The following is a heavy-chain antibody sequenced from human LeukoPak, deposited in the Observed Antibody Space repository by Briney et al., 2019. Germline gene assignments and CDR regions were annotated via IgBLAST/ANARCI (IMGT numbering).Heavy chain of an antibody. Sequence: ASVKVSCKASGYTVTGYYMHWVRQAPGQGLEWMGRINPNSGGTNYAQKFQGRVTMTRDTSISTAYMELSRLRSDDTAVYYCARVYYDSSGSLFDPWGQGTLVTVSS. CDR2: INPNSGGT. V-gene: IGHV1-2*06. CDR1: GYTVTGYY. CDR3: ARVYYDSSGSLFDP. D-gene: IGHD3-22*01. J-gene: IGHJ5*02.